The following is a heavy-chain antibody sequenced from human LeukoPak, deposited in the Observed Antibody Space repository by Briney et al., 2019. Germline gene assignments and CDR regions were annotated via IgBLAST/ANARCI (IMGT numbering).Heavy chain of an antibody. Sequence: PGGSLRLSCAASGFTFSSYAMSWVRQAPGKGLEWVSAISGSGGSTYYADSVKGRFTVSRDNSKNTLYLQMNSLRAEDTAVYYCAKVGVGLGLPYGGMDVWGQGTTVTVSS. J-gene: IGHJ6*02. CDR1: GFTFSSYA. D-gene: IGHD3-10*01. CDR3: AKVGVGLGLPYGGMDV. CDR2: ISGSGGST. V-gene: IGHV3-23*01.